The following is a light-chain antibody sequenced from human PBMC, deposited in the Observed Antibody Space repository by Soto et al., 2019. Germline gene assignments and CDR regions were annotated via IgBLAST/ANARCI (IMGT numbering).Light chain of an antibody. J-gene: IGKJ5*01. Sequence: EIVLTQSPATLSLSPGERDALSCRASQSVGSHLAWYQQKPGQPPRLLIYDASNRATGIPARFSGSGSGTDFTLTISSLAPEDFAVYYCQHRTNWPPVTFGQGTRLEIK. CDR1: QSVGSH. CDR2: DAS. V-gene: IGKV3-11*01. CDR3: QHRTNWPPVT.